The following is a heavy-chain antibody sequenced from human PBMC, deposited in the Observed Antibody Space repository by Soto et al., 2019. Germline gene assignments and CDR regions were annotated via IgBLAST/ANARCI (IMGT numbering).Heavy chain of an antibody. CDR2: IKQDGSQK. D-gene: IGHD6-13*01. CDR3: ARIGYSSSSLDY. V-gene: IGHV3-7*03. J-gene: IGHJ4*02. CDR1: GFTFSNYC. Sequence: GGSLRLSCTPSGFTFSNYCMTWVRQAPGKGREWVANIKQDGSQKYYVDSVKGRFTISRDNAKNSLYLQINSLRAEDTAFYYCARIGYSSSSLDYWGQGALVTVSS.